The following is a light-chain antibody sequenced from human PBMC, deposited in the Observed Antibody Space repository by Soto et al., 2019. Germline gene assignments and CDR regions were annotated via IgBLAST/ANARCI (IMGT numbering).Light chain of an antibody. CDR3: QSYDSSLSGGI. J-gene: IGLJ2*01. Sequence: QLVLTQPPSVSGAPGQRVTISCTGSSSNIGAHYDVHWYQQLPGTAPKLLIYGNNNRPSGAPDRFSGSKTGTSASLAITGLQAEDEADYYCQSYDSSLSGGIFGGGTQLTVL. V-gene: IGLV1-40*01. CDR2: GNN. CDR1: SSNIGAHYD.